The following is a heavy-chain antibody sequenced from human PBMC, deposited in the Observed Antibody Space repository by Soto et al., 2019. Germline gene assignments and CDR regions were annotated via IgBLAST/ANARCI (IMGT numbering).Heavy chain of an antibody. CDR1: GGSISSSSYY. CDR2: IYYSGST. J-gene: IGHJ6*02. CDR3: AKQLAQNYYYYGMDV. V-gene: IGHV4-39*01. Sequence: PSETLSLTCTVSGGSISSSSYYWGWIRQPPGKGLEWIGSIYYSGSTYYNPSLKSRVTISVDTSKNQFSLKLSSVTAADTAVYYCAKQLAQNYYYYGMDVWGQGTTVTVSS. D-gene: IGHD6-6*01.